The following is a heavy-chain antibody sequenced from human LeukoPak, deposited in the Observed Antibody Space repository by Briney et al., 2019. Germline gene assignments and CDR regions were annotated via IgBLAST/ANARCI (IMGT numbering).Heavy chain of an antibody. CDR2: ISTSSSYI. V-gene: IGHV3-21*04. D-gene: IGHD3-3*01. CDR1: GFTFSNYN. J-gene: IGHJ5*02. CDR3: AKGRRSYYDFWSFIGWFDP. Sequence: PGGSLRLSCAASGFTFSNYNMNWVRQAPGKGLEWVSSISTSSSYIYYADSVKGRFTISRDNSKNTLYLQMNSLRAEDTAVYYCAKGRRSYYDFWSFIGWFDPWGQGTLVTVSS.